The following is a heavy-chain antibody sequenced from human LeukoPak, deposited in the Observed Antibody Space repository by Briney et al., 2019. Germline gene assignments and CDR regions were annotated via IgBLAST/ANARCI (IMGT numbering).Heavy chain of an antibody. V-gene: IGHV4-61*01. Sequence: SETLSLTCTVSGGSISSSSYYWNWIRQPPGKGLEWIGYIYYSGSTNYNPSLKSRVTISVDTSKNQFSLKLNSVTAADTAVYYCARDGGLWYSSSHWFDPWGQGTLVTVSS. CDR2: IYYSGST. CDR1: GGSISSSSYY. J-gene: IGHJ5*02. CDR3: ARDGGLWYSSSHWFDP. D-gene: IGHD6-19*01.